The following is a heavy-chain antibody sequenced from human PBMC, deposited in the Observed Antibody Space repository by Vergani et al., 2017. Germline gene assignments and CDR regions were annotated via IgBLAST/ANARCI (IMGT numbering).Heavy chain of an antibody. D-gene: IGHD5-12*01. CDR3: AKANPRNSGDDYLYDYHAMDV. CDR2: ISGSCGST. J-gene: IGHJ6*02. Sequence: EVQLLESGGDLVQPGGSLRLSCAASGFTFNHFAMNWVRQAPGKGLEWVSGISGSCGSTYYEGSVKGRFTSSRDSSKNTLYLQMNSLSAGDTAVYYCAKANPRNSGDDYLYDYHAMDVWGQGTTVTVSS. V-gene: IGHV3-23*01. CDR1: GFTFNHFA.